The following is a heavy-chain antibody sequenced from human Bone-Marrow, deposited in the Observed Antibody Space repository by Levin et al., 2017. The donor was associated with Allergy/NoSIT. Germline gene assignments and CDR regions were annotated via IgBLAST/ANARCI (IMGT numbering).Heavy chain of an antibody. Sequence: SETLSLTCSVSGGSTTNYYWNWIRQPPGRELEWIGYVSYLGTKYNPSLNSRVTISLDTSKNQFSLTLLSVTVADTAIYFCARDPLEGAFDYWGQGALVSVSS. CDR1: GGSTTNYY. D-gene: IGHD3-16*01. V-gene: IGHV4-59*01. J-gene: IGHJ4*02. CDR2: VSYLGT. CDR3: ARDPLEGAFDY.